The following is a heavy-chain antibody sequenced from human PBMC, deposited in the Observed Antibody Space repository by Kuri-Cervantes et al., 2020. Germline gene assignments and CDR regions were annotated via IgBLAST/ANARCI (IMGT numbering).Heavy chain of an antibody. J-gene: IGHJ4*02. Sequence: GESLKISCAASGFTFSSYSMNWVRQAPGKGLEWVSYISSSSSTIYYADSVKGRFTISRDNAKNSLYLQMSSLRAEDTAVYYCARGYFDYWGQGTLVTVSS. CDR2: ISSSSSTI. CDR3: ARGYFDY. CDR1: GFTFSSYS. V-gene: IGHV3-48*04.